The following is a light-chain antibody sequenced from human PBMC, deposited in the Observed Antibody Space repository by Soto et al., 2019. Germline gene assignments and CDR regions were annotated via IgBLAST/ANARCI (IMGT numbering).Light chain of an antibody. J-gene: IGLJ2*01. CDR2: EVS. CDR1: SSDVGGYNY. Sequence: QPVLTQPPSASGSPGQSVTISCTGTSSDVGGYNYVSWYQQHPGKAPKLMIYEVSKRPSGVPDRFSGSKSGNTASLTVSGLQAEDEADYYCSSYAASNNLGVFGGGTKLTVL. CDR3: SSYAASNNLGV. V-gene: IGLV2-8*01.